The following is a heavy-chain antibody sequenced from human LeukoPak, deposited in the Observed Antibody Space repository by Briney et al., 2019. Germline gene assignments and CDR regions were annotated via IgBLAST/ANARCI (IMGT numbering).Heavy chain of an antibody. V-gene: IGHV3-21*01. CDR2: ISSSSSYI. CDR3: ARDSGNYLDAFDI. J-gene: IGHJ3*02. CDR1: GFTFSRQS. D-gene: IGHD1-7*01. Sequence: GRSLRLSCTASGFTFSRQSSNWVRQAPGKGLEWVSSISSSSSYIYYADSVKGRFTISRDNAKNSLYLQMNSLRAEDTAVYYCARDSGNYLDAFDIWGQGTMVTVSS.